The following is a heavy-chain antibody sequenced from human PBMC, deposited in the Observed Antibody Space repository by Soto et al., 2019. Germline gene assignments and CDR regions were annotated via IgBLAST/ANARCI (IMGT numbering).Heavy chain of an antibody. V-gene: IGHV3-33*01. CDR3: ARALWELPQVYYYGMDV. J-gene: IGHJ6*02. D-gene: IGHD1-26*01. Sequence: QVQLVESGGGVVQPGRSLRLSCAASGFTFSSYGMHWVRQAPGNGLEWVAVIWYDGSNKYYADSVKGRFTISRDNSKNXXYLQMNSLRAEDTAVYYCARALWELPQVYYYGMDVWGQGTTVTVSS. CDR2: IWYDGSNK. CDR1: GFTFSSYG.